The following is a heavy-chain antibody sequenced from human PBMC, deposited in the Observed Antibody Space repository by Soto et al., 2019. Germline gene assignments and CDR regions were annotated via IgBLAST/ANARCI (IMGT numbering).Heavy chain of an antibody. CDR1: GGSFSSGGYY. CDR2: IYYSGST. Sequence: PSETLSLTCTVSGGSFSSGGYYWSWILLHPRKGLEWIGYIYYSGSTYYNPSLKSRVTISVDTSKNQFSLKLSSVTAADTAVYYCARVQAPDIQEGYSYAESLVYFDYWGQGTLVTVSS. CDR3: ARVQAPDIQEGYSYAESLVYFDY. V-gene: IGHV4-31*03. J-gene: IGHJ4*02. D-gene: IGHD5-18*01.